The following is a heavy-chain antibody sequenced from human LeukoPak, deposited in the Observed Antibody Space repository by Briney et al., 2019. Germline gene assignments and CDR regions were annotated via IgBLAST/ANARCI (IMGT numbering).Heavy chain of an antibody. Sequence: GGSLRLSCAASGFTFSSYDMSWVRQAPGKGLEWVSAISGSGGNTHYADSVKGRFTISRDNSKNSLYLQMNSLRAEDTAVYYCARERTTTNWFDPWGQGTLVTVSS. V-gene: IGHV3-23*01. CDR2: ISGSGGNT. CDR3: ARERTTTNWFDP. J-gene: IGHJ5*02. CDR1: GFTFSSYD. D-gene: IGHD4-17*01.